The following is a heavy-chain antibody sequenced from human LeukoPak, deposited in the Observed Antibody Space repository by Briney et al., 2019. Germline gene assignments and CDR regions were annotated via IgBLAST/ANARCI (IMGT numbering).Heavy chain of an antibody. CDR3: ARSKRAIHYYYYGMDV. CDR2: IYSGGST. J-gene: IGHJ6*02. V-gene: IGHV3-53*01. CDR1: GFTVSSNY. D-gene: IGHD3-3*01. Sequence: GGSLRLSCAASGFTVSSNYMSWVRQAPGKGLEWVSVIYSGGSTYYADSVKGRFTISRDNSKNTLYLQMSSLRAEDTAVYYCARSKRAIHYYYYGMDVWGQGTTVTVSS.